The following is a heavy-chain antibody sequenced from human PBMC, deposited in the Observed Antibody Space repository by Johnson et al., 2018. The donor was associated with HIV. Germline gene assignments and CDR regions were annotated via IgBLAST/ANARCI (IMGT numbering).Heavy chain of an antibody. D-gene: IGHD3-3*01. CDR1: GFTFDDYA. CDR2: ISWNSGSI. J-gene: IGHJ3*02. Sequence: VQLVESGGGLVQPGRSLRLSCAASGFTFDDYAMHWVRQAPGKGLEWGSGISWNSGSIGYADSVKGRFAISSDNAKNPLYLQMHSLSAEDTAWYYWSRVTIFGVTKVDAFDIWGQGTMVTVSS. CDR3: SRVTIFGVTKVDAFDI. V-gene: IGHV3-9*01.